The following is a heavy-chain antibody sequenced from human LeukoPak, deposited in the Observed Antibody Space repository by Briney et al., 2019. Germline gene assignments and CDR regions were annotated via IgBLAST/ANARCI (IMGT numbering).Heavy chain of an antibody. J-gene: IGHJ4*02. CDR2: INHSGST. V-gene: IGHV4-34*01. CDR3: ARGYHSSSWLRPFHYFHY. CDR1: GGSFSGYY. D-gene: IGHD6-13*01. Sequence: SETLSLTCAVDGGSFSGYYWSWIRQPPGKGRECIGEINHSGSTNYNPSRKSRVTISVKTSKKQFSLKRNSLTAADPPVYYCARGYHSSSWLRPFHYFHYWAQGPLVTVSS.